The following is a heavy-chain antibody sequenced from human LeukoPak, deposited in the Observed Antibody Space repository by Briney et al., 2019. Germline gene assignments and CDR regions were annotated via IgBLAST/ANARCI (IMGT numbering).Heavy chain of an antibody. V-gene: IGHV4-59*02. CDR3: VGKFDWLISIDY. D-gene: IGHD3-9*01. J-gene: IGHJ4*02. CDR1: GGSVSPYY. Sequence: SETLSLTCTVSGGSVSPYYWCWIRQPPGKGLEWVGSIYYSGSDNYNPALPSGVSISIYTSKNQFSLPLTDVTAADAAAYDCVGKFDWLISIDYWGQGTLVTVSS. CDR2: IYYSGSD.